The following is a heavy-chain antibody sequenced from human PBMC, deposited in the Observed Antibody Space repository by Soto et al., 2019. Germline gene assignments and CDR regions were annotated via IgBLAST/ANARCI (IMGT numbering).Heavy chain of an antibody. J-gene: IGHJ6*02. V-gene: IGHV4-39*06. CDR2: IYYSGST. Sequence: SDTLSLTCTVAGISICSSSYYWDWIRKLPGKGLEWFGSIYYSGSTYYNPSLKSRVTISVDTSKNQFPLKLSSVTAADTAVYYCARTSLTIFGPSNDYYGMGVWGLGTTVS. CDR1: GISICSSSYY. D-gene: IGHD3-3*01. CDR3: ARTSLTIFGPSNDYYGMGV.